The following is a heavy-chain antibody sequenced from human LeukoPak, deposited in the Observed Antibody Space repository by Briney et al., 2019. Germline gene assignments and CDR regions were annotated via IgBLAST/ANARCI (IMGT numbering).Heavy chain of an antibody. D-gene: IGHD3-10*01. CDR3: AKDYAEGFNFDS. CDR1: GFTFSSYA. V-gene: IGHV3-23*01. J-gene: IGHJ4*02. Sequence: PGGSLRLSCAASGFTFSSYAMGWVRQAPGKGLEWVSAISGSGGSTYYADSVKGRFTISRDNSKNTLYLQMNSLRAEDTAVYYCAKDYAEGFNFDSWGQGTLVTVSS. CDR2: ISGSGGST.